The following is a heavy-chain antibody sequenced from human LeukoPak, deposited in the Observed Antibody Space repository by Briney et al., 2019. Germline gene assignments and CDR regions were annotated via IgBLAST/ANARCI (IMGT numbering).Heavy chain of an antibody. J-gene: IGHJ3*02. V-gene: IGHV3-53*01. CDR1: GFTVSSNY. CDR2: IYSGGST. CDR3: AREGNPMVRGVHDAFDI. Sequence: GGSLRLSCAASGFTVSSNYMSWVRQAPGKGLEWVSVIYSGGSTYYADSVKGRFTISRDNSKNTLYLQMNSLRAEDTAVYYCAREGNPMVRGVHDAFDIWGQGTMVTVSS. D-gene: IGHD3-10*01.